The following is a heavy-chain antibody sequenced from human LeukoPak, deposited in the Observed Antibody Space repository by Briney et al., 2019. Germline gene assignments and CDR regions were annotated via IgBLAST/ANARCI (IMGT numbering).Heavy chain of an antibody. Sequence: SETLSLTCTVSGGSISSSSYYWGWIRQPPGKGLEWIGSIYYSGSTYYNPSLKSRVTISVDTSKNQFSLKLSSVTAADTAVYYCARSIESSDAFDIWGQGTMVTVSS. CDR2: IYYSGST. J-gene: IGHJ3*02. CDR1: GGSISSSSYY. CDR3: ARSIESSDAFDI. V-gene: IGHV4-39*07. D-gene: IGHD2-15*01.